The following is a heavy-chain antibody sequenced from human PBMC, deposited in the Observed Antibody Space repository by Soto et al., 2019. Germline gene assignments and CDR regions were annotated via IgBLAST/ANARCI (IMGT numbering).Heavy chain of an antibody. CDR1: GGFISSGGYY. V-gene: IGHV4-39*01. D-gene: IGHD1-26*01. J-gene: IGHJ4*02. Sequence: PSETLSLTCTVSGGFISSGGYYCSWIRQPPGKGLEWIGSIDYRGSTYHSPSLKSRVTISKDTSKNQFSLKLSSVTAADTAVFYCAVGSSGFYYIYWGQGIQVTVSS. CDR2: IDYRGST. CDR3: AVGSSGFYYIY.